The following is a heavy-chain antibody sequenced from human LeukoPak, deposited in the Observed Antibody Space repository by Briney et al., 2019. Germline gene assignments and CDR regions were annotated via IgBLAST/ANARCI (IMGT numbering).Heavy chain of an antibody. CDR2: INHSGST. D-gene: IGHD3-3*01. V-gene: IGHV4-34*01. Sequence: SETLSLTCAVYGGSFSGYYWSWIRQPPGKGLEWIGEINHSGSTNYNPSLKSRVTISVDTSKNQFSLKLSSVTAADTAVYYCARGGGDFWSGYYKYYFDYWGQGTLVTVSS. J-gene: IGHJ4*02. CDR3: ARGGGDFWSGYYKYYFDY. CDR1: GGSFSGYY.